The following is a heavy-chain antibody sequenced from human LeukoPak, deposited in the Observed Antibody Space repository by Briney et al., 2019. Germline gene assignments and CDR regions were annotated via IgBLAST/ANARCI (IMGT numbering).Heavy chain of an antibody. CDR2: IAWNSGNT. Sequence: GGSLRLSCASSGFTFGNYAMHWVRQAPGKGLEWVSGIAWNSGNTGFADSVKGRFTISRDNAENSLYLQMNSLTPEDTAFYFCAKDITSYGSGSSYNPWGPFDSWGQGTLVTVSS. J-gene: IGHJ4*02. CDR1: GFTFGNYA. CDR3: AKDITSYGSGSSYNPWGPFDS. V-gene: IGHV3-9*01. D-gene: IGHD3-10*01.